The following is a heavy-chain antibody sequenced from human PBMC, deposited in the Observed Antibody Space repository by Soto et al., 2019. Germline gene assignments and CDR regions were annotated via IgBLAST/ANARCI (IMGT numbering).Heavy chain of an antibody. J-gene: IGHJ4*02. CDR3: AKDNDLDRAGTFDY. CDR1: GFSFDDYG. V-gene: IGHV3-9*01. D-gene: IGHD5-18*01. Sequence: EVQLVESGGGSVQPGRSLRLSCASSGFSFDDYGMHWVRQGPGKGLVWGSGISWNSGDIYYADSVKGRFTISRDNAKRSLYLQMNSLRTEDTALYYCAKDNDLDRAGTFDYWGKGILVTVSS. CDR2: ISWNSGDI.